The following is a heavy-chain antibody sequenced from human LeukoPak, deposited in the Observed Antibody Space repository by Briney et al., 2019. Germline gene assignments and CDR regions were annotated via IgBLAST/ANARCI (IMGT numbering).Heavy chain of an antibody. Sequence: GGSLRLSCAASGFTFSSYAMSWVRQAPGKGLEGVSVISGSGGSTHYAGSVKGRFTISRDNSENTLYLQMDSLRADDTAVYYCAKGTLSVAGRFDYWGQGTLVTVSS. CDR3: AKGTLSVAGRFDY. CDR2: ISGSGGST. V-gene: IGHV3-23*01. CDR1: GFTFSSYA. D-gene: IGHD6-19*01. J-gene: IGHJ4*02.